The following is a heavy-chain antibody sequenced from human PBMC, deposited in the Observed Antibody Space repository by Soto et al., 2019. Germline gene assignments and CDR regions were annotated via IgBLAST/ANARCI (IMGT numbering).Heavy chain of an antibody. V-gene: IGHV1-69*01. Sequence: QVQLVQSGAEVKKPGSSVKVSCKPSGGTFSSYAISWVRQAPGQGLEWMGGIIPIFCTANYAQKFQGRVTLTADESPSTADMELSSLRSEDTAVDYWAWGPSQYYYGSGSYQDHYYYYGMDVWGQGTTVTVSS. CDR1: GGTFSSYA. CDR2: IIPIFCTA. D-gene: IGHD3-10*01. J-gene: IGHJ6*02. CDR3: AWGPSQYYYGSGSYQDHYYYYGMDV.